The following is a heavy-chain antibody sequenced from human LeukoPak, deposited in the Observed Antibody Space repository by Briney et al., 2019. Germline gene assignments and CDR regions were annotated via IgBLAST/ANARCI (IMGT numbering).Heavy chain of an antibody. J-gene: IGHJ4*02. Sequence: PSETLSLTCTVSGGSISSYYWSWIRQPPGKGLEWIGYIYYSGSTNYNPPLKSRVTISVDTSKNQFSLKLSSVTAADTAVYYCARGWGGYSYGPSFDYWGQGTLVTVSS. CDR1: GGSISSYY. V-gene: IGHV4-59*01. CDR3: ARGWGGYSYGPSFDY. D-gene: IGHD5-18*01. CDR2: IYYSGST.